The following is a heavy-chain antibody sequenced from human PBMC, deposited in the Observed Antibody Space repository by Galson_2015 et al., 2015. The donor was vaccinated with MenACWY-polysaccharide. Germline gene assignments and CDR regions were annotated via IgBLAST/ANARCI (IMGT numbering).Heavy chain of an antibody. CDR1: GGSISSAGSS. Sequence: ETLSLTCTVSGGSISSAGSSWGWIRQPPGKGLEWIGSIYYGGTIHYNPSLNSRVTISVDTSKNHLSLRLSSVTAADTAVYFCARRYCINGVCYFFDYWGKGTLVTVSS. CDR2: IYYGGTI. CDR3: ARRYCINGVCYFFDY. J-gene: IGHJ4*02. V-gene: IGHV4-39*02. D-gene: IGHD2-8*01.